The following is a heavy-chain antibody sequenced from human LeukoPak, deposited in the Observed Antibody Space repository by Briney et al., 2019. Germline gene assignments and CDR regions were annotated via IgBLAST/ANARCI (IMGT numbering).Heavy chain of an antibody. D-gene: IGHD2-15*01. Sequence: PSETLSLTCTVSGGSISSYYWSWIRQPPGKGLEWIGYIYYSGSTNYNPSLKSRVTISVDTSKNQFSLKLSSVTAADTAVYYCARGREDIVVVVAAPPKADLDYWGQGTLVTVSS. V-gene: IGHV4-59*12. CDR2: IYYSGST. CDR3: ARGREDIVVVVAAPPKADLDY. CDR1: GGSISSYY. J-gene: IGHJ4*02.